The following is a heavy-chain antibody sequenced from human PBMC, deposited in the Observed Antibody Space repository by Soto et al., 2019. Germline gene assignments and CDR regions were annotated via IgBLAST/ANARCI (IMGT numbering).Heavy chain of an antibody. Sequence: QAKLVQSGAEVKKPGASVKVSCKASGYTFTNYGISWVRQALGQGLEWMGWISGPNGNTNYAQNLQGRVTMTTDTSTSTAYMELRGLTSDDTAVYYCARSGATLTRLFDSWGQGTLVIVSS. CDR3: ARSGATLTRLFDS. CDR2: ISGPNGNT. D-gene: IGHD4-17*01. J-gene: IGHJ4*02. V-gene: IGHV1-18*04. CDR1: GYTFTNYG.